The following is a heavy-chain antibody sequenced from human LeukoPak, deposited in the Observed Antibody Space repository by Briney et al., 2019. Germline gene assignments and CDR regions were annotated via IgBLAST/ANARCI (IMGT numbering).Heavy chain of an antibody. D-gene: IGHD5-24*01. Sequence: PGTSLRLSCAASGFTFSSYWMHWVRQAPGKGLVWVSRINSDGSSTTYADSVKGRFTISRDNAKNTLYLQMNSLRAEDTAVYYCARDRRDGYNFFDYWGQGTLVTVSS. CDR3: ARDRRDGYNFFDY. CDR2: INSDGSST. CDR1: GFTFSSYW. J-gene: IGHJ4*02. V-gene: IGHV3-74*01.